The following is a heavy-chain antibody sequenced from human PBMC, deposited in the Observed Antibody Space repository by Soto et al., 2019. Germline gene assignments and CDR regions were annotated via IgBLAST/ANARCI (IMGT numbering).Heavy chain of an antibody. CDR1: GFTFSNAW. J-gene: IGHJ2*01. Sequence: GGSLRLSCAASGFTFSNAWMSWVRQAPGKGLEWVGRIKSKTDGGTTDYAAPVKGRFTISRDDSKNTLYLQMNSLKTEDTAVYYCTTLTRTSASAKNWYFDLWGRGTLVTVYS. CDR3: TTLTRTSASAKNWYFDL. CDR2: IKSKTDGGTT. V-gene: IGHV3-15*01. D-gene: IGHD7-27*01.